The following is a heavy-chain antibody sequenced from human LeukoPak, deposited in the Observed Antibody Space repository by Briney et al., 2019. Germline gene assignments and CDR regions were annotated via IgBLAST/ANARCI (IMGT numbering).Heavy chain of an antibody. V-gene: IGHV1-18*01. J-gene: IGHJ6*03. CDR1: GYTFTSYG. CDR2: IRAYNGNT. CDR3: ARDSVGATILGSYYYYYMDV. D-gene: IGHD1-26*01. Sequence: ASVKVSCKASGYTFTSYGISWVRQAPGQGLGWMGWIRAYNGNTNYAQKLQGRVTMTTDTSTSTAYMELRSLRSDDTAVYYCARDSVGATILGSYYYYYMDVWGKGTTVTISS.